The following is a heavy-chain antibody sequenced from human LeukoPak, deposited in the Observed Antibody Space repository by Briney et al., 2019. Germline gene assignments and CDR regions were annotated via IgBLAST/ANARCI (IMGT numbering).Heavy chain of an antibody. CDR3: ARGSVDTATEFDY. D-gene: IGHD5-18*01. V-gene: IGHV1-8*01. CDR2: MNPNSGNT. Sequence: ASVKLSCKASGYTFPSYDINWVRQPTGHGLEWRGWMNPNSGNTGYAQKFQGRVTMTRNTSISTAYMELSSLRSEDTAVYYCARGSVDTATEFDYWGQGTLVTVSS. J-gene: IGHJ4*02. CDR1: GYTFPSYD.